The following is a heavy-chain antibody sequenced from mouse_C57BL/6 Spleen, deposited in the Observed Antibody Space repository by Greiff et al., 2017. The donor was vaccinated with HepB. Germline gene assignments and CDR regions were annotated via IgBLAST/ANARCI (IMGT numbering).Heavy chain of an antibody. CDR2: IYPRSGNT. D-gene: IGHD1-1*01. CDR3: AIYYGGNYYAMDY. V-gene: IGHV1-81*01. Sequence: VQLKESGAELARPGASVKLSCKASGYTFTSYGISWVKQRTGQGLEWIGEIYPRSGNTYYNEKFKGKATLTADKSSSTAYMELRSLTSEDSAVYFCAIYYGGNYYAMDYWGQGTSVTVSS. CDR1: GYTFTSYG. J-gene: IGHJ4*01.